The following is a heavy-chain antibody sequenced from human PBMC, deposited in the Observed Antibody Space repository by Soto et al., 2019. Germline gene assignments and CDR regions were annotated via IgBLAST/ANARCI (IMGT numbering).Heavy chain of an antibody. CDR1: GYSFITSYH. CDR3: ARDTGYDHDAFDI. D-gene: IGHD5-12*01. J-gene: IGHJ3*02. CDR2: INPTGSMT. V-gene: IGHV1-46*01. Sequence: QVQLVQSGAEVKKPGASVKVYCKASGYSFITSYHMHWVRQAPGQGLEWMGIINPTGSMTRYSQKFQGRLTMTRDTSTATDYMELSNLTSEDTAVYFCARDTGYDHDAFDIWGQGTRVTVSS.